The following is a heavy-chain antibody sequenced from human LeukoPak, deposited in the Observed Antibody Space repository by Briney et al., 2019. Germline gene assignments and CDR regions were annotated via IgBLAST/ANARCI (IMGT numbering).Heavy chain of an antibody. Sequence: GGSLRLSCAASGFTFSNYAIHWVRQAPGKGLEWVSIVCGSGVKTYYADSVKGRFTISRDNSKNTVYLQMNSLRAEDTAVYYCAKRGDCSGTCTYDYWGQGPLVTVSS. CDR1: GFTFSNYA. CDR2: VCGSGVKT. D-gene: IGHD2-2*01. CDR3: AKRGDCSGTCTYDY. J-gene: IGHJ4*02. V-gene: IGHV3-23*01.